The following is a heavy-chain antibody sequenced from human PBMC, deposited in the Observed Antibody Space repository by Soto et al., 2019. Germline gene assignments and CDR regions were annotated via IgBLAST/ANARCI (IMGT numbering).Heavy chain of an antibody. V-gene: IGHV3-30*18. Sequence: GGSLRLSCAASGFTFSSYGMHWVRQAPGKGLEWVAVISYDGSNKYYADSVKGRFTISRDNSKNTLYLQMNSLRAEDTAVYYCAKVRIAAPEHVYYSGMDVWGQGTTVTVSS. CDR2: ISYDGSNK. CDR3: AKVRIAAPEHVYYSGMDV. CDR1: GFTFSSYG. D-gene: IGHD6-6*01. J-gene: IGHJ6*02.